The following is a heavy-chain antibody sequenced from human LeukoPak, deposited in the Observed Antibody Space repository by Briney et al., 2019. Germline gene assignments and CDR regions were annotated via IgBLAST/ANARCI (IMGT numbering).Heavy chain of an antibody. CDR3: ARNPRSYIAAAAPYFDY. D-gene: IGHD6-13*01. Sequence: SETLSLTCAVSGGSISSSNWWSWVRQPPGKGLEWIGEIYHSGSTNYNPSLKSRVTISVDKSKNQFSLKLSSVTAADTAVYYCARNPRSYIAAAAPYFDYWGQGTLVTVSS. V-gene: IGHV4-4*02. CDR2: IYHSGST. J-gene: IGHJ4*02. CDR1: GGSISSSNW.